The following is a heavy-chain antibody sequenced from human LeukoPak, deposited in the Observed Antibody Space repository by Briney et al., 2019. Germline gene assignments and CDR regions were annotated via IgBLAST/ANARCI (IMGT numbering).Heavy chain of an antibody. D-gene: IGHD4-23*01. V-gene: IGHV3-23*01. CDR2: ISDSVTST. Sequence: GGSLRLSCAASGFTFSSYGMSWVRQAPGKGLDWVSAISDSVTSTYYADSVKGRFTISRANSKNTLYLQMNSLRAEDTAVYYCAKRSDYGVNSNYFDYWGQGTLVTVSS. J-gene: IGHJ4*02. CDR3: AKRSDYGVNSNYFDY. CDR1: GFTFSSYG.